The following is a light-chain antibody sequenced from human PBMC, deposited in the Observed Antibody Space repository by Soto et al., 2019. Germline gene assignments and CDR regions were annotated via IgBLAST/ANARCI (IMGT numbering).Light chain of an antibody. V-gene: IGKV3D-15*01. CDR1: QNVSNY. CDR3: QQYGSSPPGLT. Sequence: DKVMTQSPATLSVSPGERATLSCRASQNVSNYLAWYHQKPGQAPRLLIYDASNRATDTPARFSGSGSGTEFTLTISSLQSEDFAVYYCQQYGSSPPGLTFGGGTKVDIK. CDR2: DAS. J-gene: IGKJ4*01.